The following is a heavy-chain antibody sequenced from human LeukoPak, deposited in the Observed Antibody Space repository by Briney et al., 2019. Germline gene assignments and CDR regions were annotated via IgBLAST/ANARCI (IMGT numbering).Heavy chain of an antibody. D-gene: IGHD3-22*01. Sequence: ASVKVSCKASGYTFTSYGISWVRQAPGQGLEWMGWINAYNGNTNYAQKLQGRVTMTTDTSTSTAYMELRSLRSDDTAVYYCAREVEYYDSSGYHLSPLWDYWGQGTLVTVSS. CDR1: GYTFTSYG. V-gene: IGHV1-18*01. J-gene: IGHJ4*02. CDR2: INAYNGNT. CDR3: AREVEYYDSSGYHLSPLWDY.